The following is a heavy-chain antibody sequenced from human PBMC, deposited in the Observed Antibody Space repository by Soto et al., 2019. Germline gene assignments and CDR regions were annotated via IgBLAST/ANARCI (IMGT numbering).Heavy chain of an antibody. CDR2: ISSSGSTI. Sequence: EVQLVESGGGLVQPGGSLRLSCAASGFTFSSYEMNWVRQAPGKGLEWVSYISSSGSTIYYADSVKGRFTISRDNAKNSLYLQMNSLRAEDKAVYYCARGMTTVTTSDWGPGNYYYYGMDVWGQGTTVTVSS. V-gene: IGHV3-48*03. CDR1: GFTFSSYE. D-gene: IGHD4-17*01. J-gene: IGHJ6*02. CDR3: ARGMTTVTTSDWGPGNYYYYGMDV.